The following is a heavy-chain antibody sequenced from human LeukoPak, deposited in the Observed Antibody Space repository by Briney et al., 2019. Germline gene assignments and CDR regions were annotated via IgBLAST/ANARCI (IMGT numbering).Heavy chain of an antibody. CDR3: ARDAEYYGSGSRDAFDI. CDR2: INAGNGNT. D-gene: IGHD3-10*01. Sequence: ASVKVFCKASGYTFTSYAMHWVRQAPGQRLEWMGWINAGNGNTKYSQKFQGRVTITRDTSANTAYMELSSLRSEDTAVYYCARDAEYYGSGSRDAFDIWGQGTMVTVSS. CDR1: GYTFTSYA. J-gene: IGHJ3*02. V-gene: IGHV1-3*01.